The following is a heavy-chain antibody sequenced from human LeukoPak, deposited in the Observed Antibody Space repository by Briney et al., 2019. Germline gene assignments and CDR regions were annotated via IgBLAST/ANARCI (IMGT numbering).Heavy chain of an antibody. CDR2: ISWNSGSI. Sequence: GGSLRLSCAATGFTFDDHAMHWVRHSPGRGLEWVSGISWNSGSIDYAASVRGRFTISRDNANNSLYLQMNSLRPEDSALYYCAKGTGRYWTFFDDWGQGTLVTVSS. CDR3: AKGTGRYWTFFDD. V-gene: IGHV3-9*01. J-gene: IGHJ4*02. D-gene: IGHD1-26*01. CDR1: GFTFDDHA.